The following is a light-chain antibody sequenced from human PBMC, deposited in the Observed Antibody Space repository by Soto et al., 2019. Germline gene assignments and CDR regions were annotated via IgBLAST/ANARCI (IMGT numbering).Light chain of an antibody. CDR2: AAS. Sequence: AIRMTQSPSSLSASTGDRVTITCRASQGISSYLAWYQQKPGKAPTLLIYAASTLQIGIPSRFSSSGSGTDFTLTISCLQSEDFATYYCQQYYSYPSLTFGGGTKVEIK. V-gene: IGKV1-8*01. CDR1: QGISSY. J-gene: IGKJ4*01. CDR3: QQYYSYPSLT.